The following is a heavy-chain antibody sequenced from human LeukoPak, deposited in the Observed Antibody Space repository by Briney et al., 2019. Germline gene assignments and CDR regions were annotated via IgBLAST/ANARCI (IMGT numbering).Heavy chain of an antibody. V-gene: IGHV3-74*01. Sequence: GGSLRLSCVASGFTFSSRDWMTWVRQAPGKGLVWVSRINSDGSSTSYADSVKGRFTISRDNAKNTLYLQMNSLRAEDTAVYYCARAGATTVGDYWGQGTLVTVSS. D-gene: IGHD1-26*01. CDR1: GFTFSSRDW. CDR3: ARAGATTVGDY. J-gene: IGHJ4*02. CDR2: INSDGSST.